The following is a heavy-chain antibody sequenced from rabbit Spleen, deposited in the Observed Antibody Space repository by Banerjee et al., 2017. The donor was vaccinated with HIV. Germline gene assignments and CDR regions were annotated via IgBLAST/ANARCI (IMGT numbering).Heavy chain of an antibody. CDR1: GDSLNDKDV. CDR2: INIVNGKS. Sequence: EQLEESGGGLVQPEGSLTLTCKASGDSLNDKDVMCWVRQAPGKGLVWIAWINIVNGKSGSASWAKGRFTMSRTAATTVTLQMTSLTAADTATYFCARELVAVIGWNFNLWGQGSLVTVS. CDR3: ARELVAVIGWNFNL. J-gene: IGHJ4*01. D-gene: IGHD1-1*01. V-gene: IGHV1S45*01.